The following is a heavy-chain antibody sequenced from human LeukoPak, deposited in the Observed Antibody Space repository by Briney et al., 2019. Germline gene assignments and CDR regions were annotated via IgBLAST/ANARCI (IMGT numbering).Heavy chain of an antibody. CDR3: AKKFVGITVIAGDYFDY. Sequence: GGAPRVSFAVSGVTFTSYSMPWGRQAPGKGVGWVAVVSADGSKKYYADSVRGRFTISRDNSKNTVYLQMNSLRAEDTAVYYCAKKFVGITVIAGDYFDYWGQGTLVTVSS. CDR2: VSADGSKK. CDR1: GVTFTSYS. V-gene: IGHV3-30-3*02. J-gene: IGHJ4*02. D-gene: IGHD2-21*01.